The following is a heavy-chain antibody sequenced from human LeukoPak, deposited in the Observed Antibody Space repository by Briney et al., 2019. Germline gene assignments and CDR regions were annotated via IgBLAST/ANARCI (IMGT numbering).Heavy chain of an antibody. D-gene: IGHD3-10*01. Sequence: GGSLRLSCAASGFTLSSYGMHWVRQAPGKGLEWVAVISYDGNNKCYADSVKGRFSISRDNSKSTLYLQMNSLRLEDTAVYYCARGLGVRYFDLWGRGTVVTASS. J-gene: IGHJ2*01. CDR3: ARGLGVRYFDL. CDR2: ISYDGNNK. V-gene: IGHV3-33*08. CDR1: GFTLSSYG.